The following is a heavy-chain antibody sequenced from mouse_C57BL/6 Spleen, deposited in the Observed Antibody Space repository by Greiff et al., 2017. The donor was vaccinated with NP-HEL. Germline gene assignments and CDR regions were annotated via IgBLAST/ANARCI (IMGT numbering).Heavy chain of an antibody. CDR2: IYPGDGDT. CDR3: ARSAYYSNYDY. CDR1: GYAFSSYW. D-gene: IGHD2-5*01. Sequence: QVQLQQSGAELVKPGASVKISCKASGYAFSSYWMNWVKQRPGKGLEWIGQIYPGDGDTNYNGKFKGKATLTADKSSSTAYMQLSILTSEDSAVYFCARSAYYSNYDYWGQGTTLTVSS. J-gene: IGHJ2*01. V-gene: IGHV1-80*01.